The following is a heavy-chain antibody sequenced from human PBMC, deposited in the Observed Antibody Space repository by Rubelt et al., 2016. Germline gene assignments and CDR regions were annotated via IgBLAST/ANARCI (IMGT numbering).Heavy chain of an antibody. V-gene: IGHV1-3*01. CDR2: INAGYGDT. CDR3: ARDGYYYESDTTSNYFEGWFDP. Sequence: PGDSVKVSCKASGYTFSSYAIHWVRQAPGQRLEWMGWINAGYGDTRYSPNFQGRLTITRDTSATTDHMELSSLRSEDTAVYYCARDGYYYESDTTSNYFEGWFDPWGQGTLVTVSS. D-gene: IGHD3-22*01. J-gene: IGHJ5*02. CDR1: GYTFSSYA.